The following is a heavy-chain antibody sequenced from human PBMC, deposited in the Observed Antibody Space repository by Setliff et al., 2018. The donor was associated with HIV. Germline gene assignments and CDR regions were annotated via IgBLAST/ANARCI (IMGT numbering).Heavy chain of an antibody. Sequence: ASVKVSCKASGGTFSSYAINWVRQAPGQGLEWMGWINPDSGDTKYAHDFEGRVTMTRDTSIGTAYMELNRLTPDDTAVYYCARAGWELQYMDVWGKGTTVTVSS. D-gene: IGHD1-26*01. CDR3: ARAGWELQYMDV. J-gene: IGHJ6*03. CDR1: GGTFSSYA. CDR2: INPDSGDT. V-gene: IGHV1-2*07.